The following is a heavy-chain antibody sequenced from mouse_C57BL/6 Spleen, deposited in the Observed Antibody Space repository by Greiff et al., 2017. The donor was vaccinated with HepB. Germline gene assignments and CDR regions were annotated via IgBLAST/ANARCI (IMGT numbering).Heavy chain of an antibody. J-gene: IGHJ3*01. D-gene: IGHD1-1*01. CDR1: GYTFTDYN. Sequence: VQLQQSGPELVKPGASVKIPCKASGYTFTDYNMDWVKQSHGKSLEWIGAINPNNGGTIYNQKFKGKATLTVDKSSSTAYRELRSLTSEDTAVYYCARGDYYGSSYLSYYAMDYWGQGTLVTVSA. V-gene: IGHV1-18*01. CDR2: INPNNGGT. CDR3: ARGDYYGSSYLSYYAMDY.